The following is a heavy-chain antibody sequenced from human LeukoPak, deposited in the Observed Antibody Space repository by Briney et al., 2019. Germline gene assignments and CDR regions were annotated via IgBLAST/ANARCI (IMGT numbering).Heavy chain of an antibody. J-gene: IGHJ4*02. CDR3: ARYLYDSSGSPFDY. D-gene: IGHD3-22*01. CDR1: GGSISSHY. CDR2: IYYSGST. Sequence: SATLSLTCTASGGSISSHYWSWIRQPPGKGLEWIGYIYYSGSTNYNPSLKSRVTISVDTSKNQFSLKLSSVTAADTAVYYCARYLYDSSGSPFDYWGQGTLDTVSS. V-gene: IGHV4-59*11.